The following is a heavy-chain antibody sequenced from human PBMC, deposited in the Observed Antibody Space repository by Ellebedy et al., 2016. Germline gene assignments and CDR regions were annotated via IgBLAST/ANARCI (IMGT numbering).Heavy chain of an antibody. Sequence: GSLRLXCAVYGGSFSGYYWSWIRQPPGKGLEWIGEINHSGSTNYNPSLKSRVTISVDTSKNQFSLKLSSVTAADTAVYYCASVVGIAPGPFDYWGQGTLVTVSS. V-gene: IGHV4-34*01. J-gene: IGHJ4*02. D-gene: IGHD6-13*01. CDR3: ASVVGIAPGPFDY. CDR2: INHSGST. CDR1: GGSFSGYY.